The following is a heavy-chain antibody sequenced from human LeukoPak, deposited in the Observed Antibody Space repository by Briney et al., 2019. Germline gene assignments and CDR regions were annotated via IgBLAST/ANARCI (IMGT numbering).Heavy chain of an antibody. CDR1: GGSINSYY. J-gene: IGHJ3*02. D-gene: IGHD6-19*01. V-gene: IGHV4-59*12. CDR3: ARFSRGWLVWITNRDAFDI. CDR2: IYYSGST. Sequence: SETLSLTCTVSGGSINSYYGSWIRQPPGKGLEWIGYIYYSGSTNYNPSLKSRVTISVDTSKNQFSLKLSSVTAADTAVYYCARFSRGWLVWITNRDAFDIWGQGTMVTVSS.